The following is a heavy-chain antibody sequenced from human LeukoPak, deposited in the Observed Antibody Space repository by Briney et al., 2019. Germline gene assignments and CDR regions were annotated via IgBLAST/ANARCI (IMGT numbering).Heavy chain of an antibody. CDR1: GFTFSSYS. J-gene: IGHJ4*02. D-gene: IGHD3-10*01. Sequence: GGSLRLSCAASGFTFSSYSMNWVRQAPGEGLEWVSYISSSSSTIYYADSVKGRFTISRDNAKNSLYLQMNSLRAEDTAVYYCARDYSLEWFGELCADYWGQGTLVTVSS. V-gene: IGHV3-48*01. CDR3: ARDYSLEWFGELCADY. CDR2: ISSSSSTI.